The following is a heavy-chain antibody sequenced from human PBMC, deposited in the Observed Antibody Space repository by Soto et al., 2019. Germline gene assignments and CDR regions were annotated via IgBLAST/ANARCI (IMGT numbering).Heavy chain of an antibody. CDR3: ALCNSYCSGGTCYSEDYYYYMDV. Sequence: SGPTLVNPTQTLTLTCTFSGFSLSTSGVGVGWIRQPPGKALEWLALIYWEDDKRYSPSLKSRLTITKDTSKNQVVLTMTKKNSVDTATYYCALCNSYCSGGTCYSEDYYYYMDVWGKGTTVTVSS. CDR1: GFSLSTSGVG. V-gene: IGHV2-5*02. J-gene: IGHJ6*03. D-gene: IGHD2-15*01. CDR2: IYWEDDK.